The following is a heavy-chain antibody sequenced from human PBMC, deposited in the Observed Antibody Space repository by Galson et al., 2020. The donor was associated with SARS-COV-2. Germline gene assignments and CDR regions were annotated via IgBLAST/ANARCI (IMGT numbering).Heavy chain of an antibody. J-gene: IGHJ4*02. D-gene: IGHD2-2*01. CDR1: GGSISSSSYY. CDR2: IYYSGST. CDR3: ARHARVVPAAMPNGRFDY. Sequence: SETLSLTCTVSGGSISSSSYYWGWIRQPPGKGLEWIGSIYYSGSTYYNPSLKSRVTISVDTSKNQFSLKLSSVTAADTAVYYCARHARVVPAAMPNGRFDYWGQGTLVTVSS. V-gene: IGHV4-39*01.